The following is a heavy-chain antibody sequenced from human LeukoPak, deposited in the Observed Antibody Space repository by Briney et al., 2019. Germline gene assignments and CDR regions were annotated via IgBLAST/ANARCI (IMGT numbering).Heavy chain of an antibody. D-gene: IGHD7-27*01. CDR2: ISTSNTFI. V-gene: IGHV3-21*01. CDR3: ARDSGPLFDP. Sequence: GGSLRLSCAASGFTFTSFTMNWVRQAPGKGLEWVSSISTSNTFIYYADSVKCRFTISRDNANNSLYLQMNDLRVEDTAVYFCARDSGPLFDPWGHGTLVTVSS. CDR1: GFTFTSFT. J-gene: IGHJ5*02.